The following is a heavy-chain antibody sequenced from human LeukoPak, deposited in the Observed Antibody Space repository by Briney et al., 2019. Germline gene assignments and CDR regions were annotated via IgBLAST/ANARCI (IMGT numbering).Heavy chain of an antibody. Sequence: ASVKVSCKASGYTFTSYGISWVRQAPGQGLEWMGWISAYNGNTNYAQKLQGRVTMTTDTSTSTAYMKLRSLRSDDTAVYYCARFGYSSGWYYFDYWGQGTLVTVSS. D-gene: IGHD6-19*01. J-gene: IGHJ4*02. CDR1: GYTFTSYG. CDR3: ARFGYSSGWYYFDY. V-gene: IGHV1-18*01. CDR2: ISAYNGNT.